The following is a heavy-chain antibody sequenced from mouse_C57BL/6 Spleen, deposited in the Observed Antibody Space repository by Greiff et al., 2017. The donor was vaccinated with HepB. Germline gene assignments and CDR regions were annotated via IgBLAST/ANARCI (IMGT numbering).Heavy chain of an antibody. J-gene: IGHJ1*03. CDR3: ARSGGYYDFDV. V-gene: IGHV1-80*01. CDR2: IYPGDGDT. Sequence: LVESGAELVKPGASVKISCKASGYAFSSYWMNWVKQRPGKGLEWIGQIYPGDGDTNYNGKFKGKATLTADKSSSTAYMQLSSLTSEDSAVYFCARSGGYYDFDVWGTGTTVTVSS. CDR1: GYAFSSYW. D-gene: IGHD2-3*01.